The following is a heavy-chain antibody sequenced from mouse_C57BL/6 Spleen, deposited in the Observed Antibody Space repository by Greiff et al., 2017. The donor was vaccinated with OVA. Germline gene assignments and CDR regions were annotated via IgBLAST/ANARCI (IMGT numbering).Heavy chain of an antibody. CDR3: ARSWDGYYSWFAY. CDR1: GYTFTDYY. Sequence: VQLQQSGAELVRPGASVKLSCKASGYTFTDYYINWVKQRPGQGLEWIARIYPGSGNTYYNEKFKGKATLTAEKSSSTAYMQLSSLTSEDSAVYFCARSWDGYYSWFAYWGQGTLVTVSA. J-gene: IGHJ3*01. V-gene: IGHV1-76*01. D-gene: IGHD2-3*01. CDR2: IYPGSGNT.